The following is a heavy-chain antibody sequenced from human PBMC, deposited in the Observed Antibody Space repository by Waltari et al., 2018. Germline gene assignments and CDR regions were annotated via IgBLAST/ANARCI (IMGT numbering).Heavy chain of an antibody. CDR3: SRDSIYSGVYSYNYGMDV. V-gene: IGHV3-7*01. D-gene: IGHD6-25*01. CDR2: IKNDGSQT. Sequence: EVQLLESGGGWVQVGGSLRLSCAASGFSFNTYWMTWVRQAPGKVLFCFPNIKNDGSQTYYGDPVKGRFTISRDNAGNSLYLQMHSLRAEDTAVYYCSRDSIYSGVYSYNYGMDVWGQGTTVTVSS. J-gene: IGHJ6*01. CDR1: GFSFNTYW.